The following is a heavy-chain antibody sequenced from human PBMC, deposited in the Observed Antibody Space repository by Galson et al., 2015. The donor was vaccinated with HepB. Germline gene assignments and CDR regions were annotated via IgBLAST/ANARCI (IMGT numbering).Heavy chain of an antibody. Sequence: SLRLSCAASGFTFSSPAMSWVRQAPGKGLEWVSGISGSGGSTYYADSVKGRFTISRDNSKNTLYLQMNSLRAEDTAVYYCAKDDMGSGSYLSLPFHYYYGMDVWGQGTTVTVSS. CDR3: AKDDMGSGSYLSLPFHYYYGMDV. D-gene: IGHD3-10*01. V-gene: IGHV3-23*01. J-gene: IGHJ6*02. CDR2: ISGSGGST. CDR1: GFTFSSPA.